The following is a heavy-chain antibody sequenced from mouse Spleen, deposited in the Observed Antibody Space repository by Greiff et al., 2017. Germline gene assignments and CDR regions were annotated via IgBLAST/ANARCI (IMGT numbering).Heavy chain of an antibody. CDR3: TSSYYGSSPWFAY. CDR1: GYTFTDYE. D-gene: IGHD1-1*01. Sequence: QVQLQQSGAELVRPGASVTLSCKASGYTFTDYEMHWVKQTPGHGLEWIGAIDPETGGTAYNQKFKGKAILTADKSSSTAYMELRSLTSEDSAVYYCTSSYYGSSPWFAYWGQGTLVTVSA. CDR2: IDPETGGT. V-gene: IGHV1-15*01. J-gene: IGHJ3*01.